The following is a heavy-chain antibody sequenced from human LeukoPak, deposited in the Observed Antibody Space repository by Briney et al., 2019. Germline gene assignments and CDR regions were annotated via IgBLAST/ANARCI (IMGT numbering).Heavy chain of an antibody. J-gene: IGHJ4*02. CDR3: AKDAPTVLILFDY. Sequence: PGGSLRLSWAASGXTFSSYEMNWVRQAPGKGLEWVSYISSSGSTIYYADSVKGRLTISRDNSKNTLYLQMNSLRAEDTAVYYCAKDAPTVLILFDYWGQGTLVTVSS. CDR2: ISSSGSTI. V-gene: IGHV3-48*03. CDR1: GXTFSSYE. D-gene: IGHD4-23*01.